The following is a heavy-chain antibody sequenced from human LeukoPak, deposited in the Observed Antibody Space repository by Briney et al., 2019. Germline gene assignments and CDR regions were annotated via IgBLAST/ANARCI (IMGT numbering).Heavy chain of an antibody. CDR1: GGSISSRSYY. J-gene: IGHJ5*02. CDR2: IYYSGST. Sequence: SETLSLTCSVSGGSISSRSYYWGWIRQAPGKGLEWIGSIYYSGSTYYNPSLKSRVTVSVDTSKNQLSLKLTSVTAADTAVYYCARGRGEGRGIALIRGVRAPSYNWFDPWGHGTQVTVSS. V-gene: IGHV4-39*07. CDR3: ARGRGEGRGIALIRGVRAPSYNWFDP. D-gene: IGHD3-10*01.